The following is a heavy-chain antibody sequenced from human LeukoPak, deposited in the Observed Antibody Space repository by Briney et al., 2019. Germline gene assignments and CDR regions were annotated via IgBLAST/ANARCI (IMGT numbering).Heavy chain of an antibody. V-gene: IGHV3-33*01. CDR2: IWYDGSNK. Sequence: GGSLRLSCAASGFTFSSYGMHRVRQAPGKGLEWVAVIWYDGSNKYYADSVKGRFTISRDNSKNTLYLQMNSLKTEDTAVYYCTTTAPYGSGQRRDYWGQGTLVTVSS. D-gene: IGHD3-10*01. CDR1: GFTFSSYG. J-gene: IGHJ4*02. CDR3: TTTAPYGSGQRRDY.